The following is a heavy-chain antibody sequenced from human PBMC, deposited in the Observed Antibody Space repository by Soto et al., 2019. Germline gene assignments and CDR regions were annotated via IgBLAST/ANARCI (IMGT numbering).Heavy chain of an antibody. CDR1: GYTFTGYY. D-gene: IGHD7-27*01. V-gene: IGHV1-2*02. J-gene: IGHJ3*02. CDR3: ARTTTDLGIAAFDI. CDR2: INPNSGGT. Sequence: ASVKVSCKASGYTFTGYYMHWVRQAPGQGLEWMGWINPNSGGTNYAQKFQGRVTMTRDTSISTAYMELSRLRSDDTAVYYCARTTTDLGIAAFDIWGQGTMVTVS.